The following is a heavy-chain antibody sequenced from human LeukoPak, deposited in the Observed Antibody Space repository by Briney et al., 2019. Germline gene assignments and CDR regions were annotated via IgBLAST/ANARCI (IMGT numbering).Heavy chain of an antibody. CDR2: ITGSGART. CDR1: GFTFSDYA. V-gene: IGHV3-23*01. D-gene: IGHD3-3*01. J-gene: IGHJ4*02. CDR3: RAQRSGYPHLDY. Sequence: GGSLRLSCAASGFTFSDYAMSWVRQVSGKGLKCVSIITGSGARTYYADSVKGRFTISRDNSKNTLCLQMNSLRVDDSAAYFCRAQRSGYPHLDYWGQGTQVTVSS.